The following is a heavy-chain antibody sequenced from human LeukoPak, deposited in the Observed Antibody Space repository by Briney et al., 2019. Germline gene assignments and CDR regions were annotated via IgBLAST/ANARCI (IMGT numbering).Heavy chain of an antibody. D-gene: IGHD6-19*01. CDR1: GFTFSSYA. CDR3: ATSESSGWHDAFDI. V-gene: IGHV3-30*04. CDR2: ISYDGHNK. Sequence: QPGRSLRLSCAASGFTFSSYAIHWVRQAPGKGLEWVAVISYDGHNKYYADSVKGRFTISRDNSKNTLYLQMNSLRAEDTAVYYCATSESSGWHDAFDIWGQGTMVIVSS. J-gene: IGHJ3*02.